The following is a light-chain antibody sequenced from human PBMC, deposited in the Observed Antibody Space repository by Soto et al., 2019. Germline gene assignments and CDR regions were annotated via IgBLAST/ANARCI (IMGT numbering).Light chain of an antibody. Sequence: EIVMTQSPATLSVSPGDTATLSCRASQSVSSNLAWYQQKPGQAPRLLIYGASSRATGTPARFSGSGSGTAFTLTISSLQSEDFAVYYCQQYNSWPLTFAGGPKLEI. CDR1: QSVSSN. CDR2: GAS. J-gene: IGKJ4*01. CDR3: QQYNSWPLT. V-gene: IGKV3D-15*01.